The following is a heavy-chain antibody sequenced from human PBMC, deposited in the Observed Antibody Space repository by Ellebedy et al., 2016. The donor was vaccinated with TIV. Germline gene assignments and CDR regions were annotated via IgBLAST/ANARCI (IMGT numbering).Heavy chain of an antibody. CDR1: GGSISSYY. V-gene: IGHV4-59*08. Sequence: SETLSLTCTVSGGSISSYYWSWIRQPPGKGLEWIGYIYYSGSTYYNPSLKSRVTISVDTSKNQFSLKLSSVTAADTAVYYCARYSGSLAWFDPWGQGTLVTVSS. CDR3: ARYSGSLAWFDP. CDR2: IYYSGST. J-gene: IGHJ5*02. D-gene: IGHD1-26*01.